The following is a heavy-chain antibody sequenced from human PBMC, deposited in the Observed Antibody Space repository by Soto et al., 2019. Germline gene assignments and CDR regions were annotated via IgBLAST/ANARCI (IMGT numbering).Heavy chain of an antibody. CDR3: ARSEDTAMAYDAFDI. Sequence: GASVKVSCKASGGTFSSYAISWVRQAPGQGLEWMGGIIPIFGTANYAQKFQGRVTITADESTSTAYMELSSLRSEDTAVYYCARSEDTAMAYDAFDIWGQGTMVTLSS. J-gene: IGHJ3*02. V-gene: IGHV1-69*13. CDR2: IIPIFGTA. D-gene: IGHD5-18*01. CDR1: GGTFSSYA.